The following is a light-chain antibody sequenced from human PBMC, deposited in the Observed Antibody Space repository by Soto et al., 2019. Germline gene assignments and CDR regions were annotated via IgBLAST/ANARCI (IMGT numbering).Light chain of an antibody. J-gene: IGLJ3*02. CDR1: SSDVGGYNY. CDR2: DVS. Sequence: QSALTQPRSVSGSPGQSVTISCTGTSSDVGGYNYVSWYQQHPGKAPKLMIYDVSKRPSGVPDRFSGSKSGNTASLTISGLQDEDEADYYCCSYAVSYSLVFGGGTKLTVL. CDR3: CSYAVSYSLV. V-gene: IGLV2-11*01.